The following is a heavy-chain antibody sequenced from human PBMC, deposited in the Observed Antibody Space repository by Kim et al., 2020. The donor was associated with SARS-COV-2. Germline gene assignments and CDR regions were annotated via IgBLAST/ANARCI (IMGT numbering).Heavy chain of an antibody. Sequence: GGSLRLSCAASGFTFSSYGMHWVRQAPGKGLEWVAVISYDGSNKYYADSVKGRFTISRDNSKNTLYLQMNSLRDEDTAVYYCAKDRGANHYCSSTSCPISYYYYGMDVWGQGTTVTVSS. D-gene: IGHD2-2*01. V-gene: IGHV3-30*18. CDR1: GFTFSSYG. J-gene: IGHJ6*02. CDR3: AKDRGANHYCSSTSCPISYYYYGMDV. CDR2: ISYDGSNK.